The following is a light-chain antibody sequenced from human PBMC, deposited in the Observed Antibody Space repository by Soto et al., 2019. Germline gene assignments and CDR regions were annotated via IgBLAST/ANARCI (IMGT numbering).Light chain of an antibody. J-gene: IGLJ2*01. CDR1: SGTVVTNY. Sequence: NFMLAQPHSVSESPGKTVTICCTGSSGTVVTNYVQWYQQRPGSAPTTVIYEDNQRPSGVPDRFSGSIDRSSNSASLTISGLKTEDEADYYCQSSDSRNHVVFGGGTKVTVL. CDR3: QSSDSRNHVV. V-gene: IGLV6-57*02. CDR2: EDN.